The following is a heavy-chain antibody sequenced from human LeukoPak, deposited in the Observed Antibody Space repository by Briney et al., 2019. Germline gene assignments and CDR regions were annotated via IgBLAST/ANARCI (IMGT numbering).Heavy chain of an antibody. CDR1: GLTVSSRY. CDR2: IYGGQST. J-gene: IGHJ6*02. Sequence: PGGSLRLSCAASGLTVSSRYMSWVRQAPGKGLEWVSVIYGGQSTYYADSVKGRFTISRDNSKNTLYLQMNSLRAEDTAVYYCARDLYSTLLAYYYGMDVWGQGTTVTVSS. D-gene: IGHD6-13*01. CDR3: ARDLYSTLLAYYYGMDV. V-gene: IGHV3-53*01.